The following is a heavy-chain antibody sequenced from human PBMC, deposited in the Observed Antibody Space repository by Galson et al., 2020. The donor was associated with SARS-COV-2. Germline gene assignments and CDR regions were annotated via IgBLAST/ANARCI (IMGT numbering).Heavy chain of an antibody. V-gene: IGHV4-34*01. J-gene: IGHJ5*02. CDR1: GGSFSGYY. CDR3: AREPTLRMTTVTTVLYNWFDP. D-gene: IGHD4-17*01. CDR2: INHSGST. Sequence: SETLSLTCAVYGGSFSGYYWSWIRQPPGKGLEWIGEINHSGSTNYNPSLKSRVTISVDTSKNQFSLKLSSVTAADTAVYYCAREPTLRMTTVTTVLYNWFDPWGQGTLVTVSS.